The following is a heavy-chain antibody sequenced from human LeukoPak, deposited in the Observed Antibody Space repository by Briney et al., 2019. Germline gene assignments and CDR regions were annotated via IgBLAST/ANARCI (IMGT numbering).Heavy chain of an antibody. J-gene: IGHJ4*02. CDR2: TRNKANSYTT. CDR3: CRYDSSGYPDY. D-gene: IGHD3-22*01. V-gene: IGHV3-72*01. CDR1: GFTFSDHY. Sequence: GGSLRLSCAASGFTFSDHYMDWVRQAPGKGLEWDGRTRNKANSYTTEYAASVKGRFTISRDDSKNSLYLQMNSLKTEDTAVYYCCRYDSSGYPDYWGQGTLVTVSS.